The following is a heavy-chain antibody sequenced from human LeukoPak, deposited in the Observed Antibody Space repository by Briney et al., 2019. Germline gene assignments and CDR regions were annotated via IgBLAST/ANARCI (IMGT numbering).Heavy chain of an antibody. D-gene: IGHD2-8*01. J-gene: IGHJ4*02. CDR1: GGSFSGYY. Sequence: SETLSLTCAVYGGSFSGYYWSWIRQPPGKGLEWIGSIYYSGSTYYNPSLKSRVTISVDTSKNQFSLKLSSVTAADTAVYNCARGYCTNAVCSLGPTQAWGQGTLVTVSS. V-gene: IGHV4-34*01. CDR2: IYYSGST. CDR3: ARGYCTNAVCSLGPTQA.